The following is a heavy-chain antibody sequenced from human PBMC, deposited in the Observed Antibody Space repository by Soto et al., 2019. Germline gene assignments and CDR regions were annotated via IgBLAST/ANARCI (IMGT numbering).Heavy chain of an antibody. CDR1: GGSVSSGSYY. V-gene: IGHV4-61*01. CDR2: IYYSGST. J-gene: IGHJ6*02. CDR3: ARGIEGWYQGRYYYGMDV. Sequence: QVQLQESGPGLVKPSETLSLTCTVSGGSVSSGSYYWSWIRQPPGKGLEWIGYIYYSGSTNYNPSLKSRVNISGDTSKNQFSLKLSSVTAADTAVYYCARGIEGWYQGRYYYGMDVWGQGTTVTVSS. D-gene: IGHD6-19*01.